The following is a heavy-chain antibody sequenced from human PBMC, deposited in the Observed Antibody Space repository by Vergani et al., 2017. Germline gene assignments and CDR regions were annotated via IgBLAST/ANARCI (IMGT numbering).Heavy chain of an antibody. CDR2: IFSNDEK. CDR3: AHRPYFDSSRGVYNWFDP. Sequence: QVPLKESGPVLMKPTETLTLTCTVSGFSLSNARMGVSWIRPPPGKALEWLANIFSNDEKSYSKSLKSRLTISKDTSKSQVVLTMTNMDPVDTATYYCAHRPYFDSSRGVYNWFDPWGQGTLVTVSS. CDR1: GFSLSNARMG. V-gene: IGHV2-26*01. J-gene: IGHJ5*02. D-gene: IGHD3-9*01.